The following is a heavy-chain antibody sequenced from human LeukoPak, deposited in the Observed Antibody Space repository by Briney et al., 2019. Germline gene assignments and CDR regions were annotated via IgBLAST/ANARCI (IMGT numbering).Heavy chain of an antibody. D-gene: IGHD3-10*01. CDR2: INPNSGGT. J-gene: IGHJ6*03. CDR1: GYTFTGYY. Sequence: APVKVSCKASGYTFTGYYMHWVRQAPGQGLEWMGWINPNSGGTNYAQKFQGRVTMTRDTSISTAYMELSRLRSDDTAVYYCARAYGAGSYYYYYMDVWGKGTTVTVSS. CDR3: ARAYGAGSYYYYYMDV. V-gene: IGHV1-2*02.